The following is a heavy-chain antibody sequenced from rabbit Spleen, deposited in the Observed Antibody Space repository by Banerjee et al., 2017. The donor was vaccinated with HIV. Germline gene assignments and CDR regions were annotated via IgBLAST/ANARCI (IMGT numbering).Heavy chain of an antibody. J-gene: IGHJ4*01. CDR2: INVATGKP. Sequence: QEQLVESGGGLVQPEGSLTLTCTASGFSFGDRDVMCWVRQAPGKGLEWIACINVATGKPVYATWAKGRFTISRTSSTTVTLRMTSLTAADTATYFCVRDLVGVNGWNFYLWGPGTLVTVS. CDR1: GFSFGDRDV. D-gene: IGHD5-1*01. CDR3: VRDLVGVNGWNFYL. V-gene: IGHV1S45*01.